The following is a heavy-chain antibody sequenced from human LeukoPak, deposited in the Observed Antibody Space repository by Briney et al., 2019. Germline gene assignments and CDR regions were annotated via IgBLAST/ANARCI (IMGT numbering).Heavy chain of an antibody. CDR2: INPNSGGT. CDR3: ASFGMETHDAFDF. J-gene: IGHJ3*01. CDR1: GYTFTGYY. D-gene: IGHD3-3*01. V-gene: IGHV1-2*06. Sequence: ASVKVSCKASGYTFTGYYMQWVRQAPGQGLEWMGRINPNSGGTNYAQKFQGRVTMTRDTSISTAYMELSRLRSDDTAVYYCASFGMETHDAFDFWGQGTMVTVSS.